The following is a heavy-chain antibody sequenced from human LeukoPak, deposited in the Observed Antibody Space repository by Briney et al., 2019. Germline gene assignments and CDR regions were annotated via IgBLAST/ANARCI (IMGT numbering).Heavy chain of an antibody. CDR2: ISDTGSNT. D-gene: IGHD4-17*01. CDR1: GFTFSSYA. CDR3: AKRIGSDYGNFDY. V-gene: IGHV3-23*01. Sequence: GRSRRLSCAASGFTFSSYAMSWVRQAPGKGLEWVSAISDTGSNTYYADSVKGRFTISRDNSKNTLYMEMDGLRAEDTAVYYCAKRIGSDYGNFDYWGQGTLVTVSS. J-gene: IGHJ4*02.